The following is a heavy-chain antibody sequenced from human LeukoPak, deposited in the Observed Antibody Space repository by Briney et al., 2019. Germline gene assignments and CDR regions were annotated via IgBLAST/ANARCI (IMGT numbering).Heavy chain of an antibody. D-gene: IGHD6-13*01. CDR2: ISGNGGST. V-gene: IGHV3-23*01. J-gene: IGHJ4*02. CDR3: AKYRSAWSFDY. Sequence: GGSLRLSCAASGFTFSSYALTWVRQAPGKGLEWVSAISGNGGSTNYADSVKGRFTISRDNSKNTLYLQVNSLRAEDTAVYYCAKYRSAWSFDYWGQGTLVTVSS. CDR1: GFTFSSYA.